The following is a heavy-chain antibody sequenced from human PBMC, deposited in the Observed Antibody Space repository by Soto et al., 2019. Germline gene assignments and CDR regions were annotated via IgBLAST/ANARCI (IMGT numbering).Heavy chain of an antibody. CDR1: GGPFRTYD. V-gene: IGHV1-69*01. D-gene: IGHD6-13*01. J-gene: IGHJ5*02. Sequence: QVQLVQSGAEVKKPGSSVKVSCKASGGPFRTYDIIWVRQAPGQGLEWMGGIIPLLDLEHHSEKVQGRVTITADESTSTFYMELSRLRFEDTAVYYWAHEAGHERGFDPWGQGTLVTVYS. CDR3: AHEAGHERGFDP. CDR2: IIPLLDLE.